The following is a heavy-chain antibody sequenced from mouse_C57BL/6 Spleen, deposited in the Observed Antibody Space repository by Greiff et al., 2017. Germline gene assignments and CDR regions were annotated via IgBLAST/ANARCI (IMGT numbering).Heavy chain of an antibody. CDR3: ARDDPYYYYGSSPAWFAY. D-gene: IGHD1-1*01. Sequence: EVKLMESGGGLVKPGGSLKLSCAASGFTFSSYAMSWVRQTPEKRLEWVATISDGGSYTYYPDNVKGRFTISRDNAKNNLYLQMSHLKSEDTAMYYCARDDPYYYYGSSPAWFAYWGQGTLVTVSA. V-gene: IGHV5-4*01. J-gene: IGHJ3*01. CDR1: GFTFSSYA. CDR2: ISDGGSYT.